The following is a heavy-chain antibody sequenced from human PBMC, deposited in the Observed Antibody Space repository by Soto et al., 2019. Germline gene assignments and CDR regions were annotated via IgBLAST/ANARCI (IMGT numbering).Heavy chain of an antibody. CDR2: ISSSSSTI. Sequence: EVQLVESGGGLVQPGGSLRLSCAASGFTFSSYSMNWVRQAPGKGLGWVSYISSSSSTIYYADSVKGRFTISRDNAKNSLYLQMNSLRAEDTAVYYCVREPGRREESRDGYNYAFDIWGQGTMVTVSS. CDR1: GFTFSSYS. J-gene: IGHJ3*02. V-gene: IGHV3-48*01. CDR3: VREPGRREESRDGYNYAFDI. D-gene: IGHD5-12*01.